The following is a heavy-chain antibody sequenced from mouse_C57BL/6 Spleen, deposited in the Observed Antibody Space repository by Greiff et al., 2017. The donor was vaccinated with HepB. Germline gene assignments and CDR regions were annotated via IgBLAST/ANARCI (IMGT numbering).Heavy chain of an antibody. V-gene: IGHV1-39*01. D-gene: IGHD1-1*01. Sequence: EVQLQQSGPELVKPGASVKISCKASGYSFTDYNMNWVKQSNGKSLEWIGVINPNYGTTSYNQKFRGKATLTVDQSSSTAYMQLNSLTSEDSAVYYCAREEGTTVAGYFDVWGTGTTVTVSS. CDR2: INPNYGTT. CDR1: GYSFTDYN. J-gene: IGHJ1*03. CDR3: AREEGTTVAGYFDV.